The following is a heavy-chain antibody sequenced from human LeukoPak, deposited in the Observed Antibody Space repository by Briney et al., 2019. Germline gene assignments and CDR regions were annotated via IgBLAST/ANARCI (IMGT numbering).Heavy chain of an antibody. D-gene: IGHD6-13*01. CDR2: MNPNSGNT. J-gene: IGHJ4*02. Sequence: GASVKVSCKASGYTFTSYDINWVRQATGQRLEWMGWMNPNSGNTGYAQKFQGRVTMTRNTSISTAYMELSSLRSEDTAVYYCARGWSQVLYGSSWYGGDYWGQGTLVTVSS. CDR3: ARGWSQVLYGSSWYGGDY. V-gene: IGHV1-8*01. CDR1: GYTFTSYD.